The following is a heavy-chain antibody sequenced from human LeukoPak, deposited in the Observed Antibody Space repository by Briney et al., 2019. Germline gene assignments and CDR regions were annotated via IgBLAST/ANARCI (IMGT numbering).Heavy chain of an antibody. CDR2: ISSSGSTI. J-gene: IGHJ3*02. Sequence: GGSLRLSCAASGFTFSDYYMSWIRQAPGKGLEWVSYISSSGSTIYYADSVKGRFTISRDNAKNSLYLQMNSLRAEDTAVYYCARDLGSGWYRDAFDIWGQGTMVTVSS. CDR1: GFTFSDYY. CDR3: ARDLGSGWYRDAFDI. V-gene: IGHV3-11*01. D-gene: IGHD6-19*01.